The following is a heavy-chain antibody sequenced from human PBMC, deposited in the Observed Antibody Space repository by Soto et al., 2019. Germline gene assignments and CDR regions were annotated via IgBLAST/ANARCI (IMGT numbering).Heavy chain of an antibody. CDR3: ATPPFAQSTAMFDY. J-gene: IGHJ4*02. D-gene: IGHD5-18*01. V-gene: IGHV1-2*02. Sequence: ASVKVSFKASGYTFTDYYVHWVRQAPGQGLEWMGWINPNSGGTKYAQKFQGRVTMTRDTSISTAYMDLSRLRSDDTAVYYCATPPFAQSTAMFDYWGQGTLVTVSS. CDR2: INPNSGGT. CDR1: GYTFTDYY.